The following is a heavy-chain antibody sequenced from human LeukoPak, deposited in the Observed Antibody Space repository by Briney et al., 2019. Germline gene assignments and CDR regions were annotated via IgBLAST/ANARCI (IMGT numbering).Heavy chain of an antibody. CDR1: GDSGSSNSAA. J-gene: IGHJ4*02. V-gene: IGHV6-1*01. D-gene: IGHD6-19*01. CDR3: ARARWQWLVGYQPRVGLFDY. CDR2: TYYRSKWYN. Sequence: PSQTLSLTCAISGDSGSSNSAAWNWIRQSPSRGLEWLGRTYYRSKWYNDYAVSVKSRITINQDTSKNQFSLQLNSVTPEDTAVSYCARARWQWLVGYQPRVGLFDYWGQGTLVTVSS.